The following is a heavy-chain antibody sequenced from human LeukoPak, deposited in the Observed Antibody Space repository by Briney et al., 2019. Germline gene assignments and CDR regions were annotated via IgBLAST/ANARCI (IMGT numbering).Heavy chain of an antibody. D-gene: IGHD5-18*01. J-gene: IGHJ4*02. CDR1: GGSISSYY. V-gene: IGHV4-59*08. Sequence: PPETLSLTCTVSGGSISSYYWSRIRQPPGKGLEWIGYIYYSGSTNYNPSLKSRVTISVDTSKNQFSLKLSSVTAADTAVYYCARSIQLWDYYFDYWGQGTLVTVSS. CDR3: ARSIQLWDYYFDY. CDR2: IYYSGST.